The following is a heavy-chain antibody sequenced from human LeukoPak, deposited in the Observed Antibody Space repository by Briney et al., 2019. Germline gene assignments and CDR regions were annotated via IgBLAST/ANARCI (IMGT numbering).Heavy chain of an antibody. V-gene: IGHV4-4*07. CDR1: GGSISSYY. J-gene: IGHJ3*02. D-gene: IGHD6-19*01. Sequence: SETLSLTCTVSGGSISSYYWSWIRQPAGKGLEGIGRIYTSGSTNYNPSLKSRVTMSVDTSKNQFSLKLSSVTAADTAVYYCARDPYYSSGWADAFDIWGQGTMVTVSS. CDR3: ARDPYYSSGWADAFDI. CDR2: IYTSGST.